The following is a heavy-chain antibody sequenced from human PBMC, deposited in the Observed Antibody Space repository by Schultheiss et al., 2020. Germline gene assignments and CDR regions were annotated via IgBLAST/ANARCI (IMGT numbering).Heavy chain of an antibody. V-gene: IGHV3-30*03. D-gene: IGHD1-1*01. J-gene: IGHJ3*01. CDR3: ARGNDARV. CDR2: ISYDGSKK. Sequence: GGSLRLSCAASGFTFSSYGMHWVRQAPGKGLEWVAVISYDGSKKYYADSVKGRFTISRDNSKNTLYLQMNSLRAEDTAVYYCARGNDARVWGQGTMVTVSS. CDR1: GFTFSSYG.